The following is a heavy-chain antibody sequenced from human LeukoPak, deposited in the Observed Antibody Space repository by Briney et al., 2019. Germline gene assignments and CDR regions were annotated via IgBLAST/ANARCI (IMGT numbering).Heavy chain of an antibody. CDR2: IYHSGST. V-gene: IGHV4-4*02. D-gene: IGHD4-17*01. CDR1: GGSISSSNW. CDR3: AGVDYGDTGGGDY. Sequence: SGPLSLTCAVSGGSISSSNWWSWVRQPPGKGLEWIGEIYHSGSTNYNPSLKSRVTISVDKSKNQFSLKLSSVTAADTAVYYCAGVDYGDTGGGDYWGQGTLVTVSS. J-gene: IGHJ4*02.